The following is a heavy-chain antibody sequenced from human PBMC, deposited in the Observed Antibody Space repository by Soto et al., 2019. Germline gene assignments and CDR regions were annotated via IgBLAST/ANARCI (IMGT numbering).Heavy chain of an antibody. V-gene: IGHV3-7*01. Sequence: GGSLRLSCAASGFTFSSYWMSWVRQAPGKGLEWVANIKQDGSEKYYVDSVKGRFTISRDNAKNSLYLQMNSLRAEDTAVYYCARDQRYNWNYYYYYYMDVWGKGTTVTVSS. D-gene: IGHD1-20*01. CDR3: ARDQRYNWNYYYYYYMDV. J-gene: IGHJ6*03. CDR1: GFTFSSYW. CDR2: IKQDGSEK.